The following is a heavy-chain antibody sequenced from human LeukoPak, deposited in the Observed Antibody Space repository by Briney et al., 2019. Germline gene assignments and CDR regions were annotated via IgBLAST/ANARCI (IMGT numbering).Heavy chain of an antibody. Sequence: GESLQISCKGSGYSFTSYWIGWVRQMPGKGLEWMGIIYPGDSDTRYSPSFQGQVTISADKSISTAYLQWSSLKASDTAMYYCARAPRLGGGYSYGFDYWGQGTLVTVSS. V-gene: IGHV5-51*01. D-gene: IGHD5-18*01. CDR2: IYPGDSDT. J-gene: IGHJ4*02. CDR3: ARAPRLGGGYSYGFDY. CDR1: GYSFTSYW.